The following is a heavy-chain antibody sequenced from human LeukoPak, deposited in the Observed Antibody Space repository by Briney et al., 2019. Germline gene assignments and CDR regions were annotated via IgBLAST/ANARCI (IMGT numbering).Heavy chain of an antibody. V-gene: IGHV3-21*01. J-gene: IGHJ3*02. Sequence: PGGSLRLSCAASGFTFSSYSMNWVRQAPGKGLEWVSSISSSSSYIYYADSVKGRFTISRDNAKNSLYLQMNSLRAEDTAVNYCARDGPFSSTSWNAFDIWGQGTMVTVSS. CDR2: ISSSSSYI. CDR1: GFTFSSYS. D-gene: IGHD2-2*01. CDR3: ARDGPFSSTSWNAFDI.